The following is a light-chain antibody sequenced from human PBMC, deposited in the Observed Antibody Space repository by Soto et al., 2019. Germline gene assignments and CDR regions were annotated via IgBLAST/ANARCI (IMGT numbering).Light chain of an antibody. V-gene: IGLV2-14*01. CDR1: SSDVGGYNS. J-gene: IGLJ1*01. CDR2: EVS. CDR3: NSYTSSSTYV. Sequence: QSALTKPASVSGAPGQSSTISCTGTSSDVGGYNSVSWYQQHPGKAPNIMIYEVSNRPSGVANRSSGSKSGNTASLTISWLQAEDEYEYYFNSYTSSSTYVFGTGTTLTVL.